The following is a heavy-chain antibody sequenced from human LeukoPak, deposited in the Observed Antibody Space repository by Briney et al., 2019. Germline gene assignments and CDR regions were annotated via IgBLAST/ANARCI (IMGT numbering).Heavy chain of an antibody. CDR2: ISHDGTNK. CDR3: ASEDMDTGDF. CDR1: GFTFSNSA. Sequence: GGSLRLSCAASGFTFSNSAIHWVRQSPAKGLEWLAFISHDGTNKYYSDSVEGRFTVSRHNSLNTEHLQMNSLRPEDTAIYYCASEDMDTGDFWGQGTLVTVSS. D-gene: IGHD2-15*01. J-gene: IGHJ4*02. V-gene: IGHV3-30*14.